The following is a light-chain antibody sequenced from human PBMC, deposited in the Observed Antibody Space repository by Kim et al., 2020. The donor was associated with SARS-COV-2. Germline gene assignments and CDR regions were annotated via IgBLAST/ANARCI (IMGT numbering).Light chain of an antibody. J-gene: IGLJ3*02. CDR1: NIGDKN. CDR3: KIWDIRTVV. CDR2: RDF. V-gene: IGLV3-9*01. Sequence: SYELTQPLSVSVAQGQTAKISCGGPNIGDKNVHWYQQKPGQAPVLVIYRDFNRPSGIPERFSGSNSGITATLTITRAQGEDEADYYCKIWDIRTVVFGGG.